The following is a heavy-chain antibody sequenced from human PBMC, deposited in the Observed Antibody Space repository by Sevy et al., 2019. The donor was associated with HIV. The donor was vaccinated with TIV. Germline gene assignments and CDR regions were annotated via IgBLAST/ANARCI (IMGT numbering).Heavy chain of an antibody. D-gene: IGHD3-10*01. V-gene: IGHV3-23*01. CDR3: TKSKTQLQSPFGV. CDR1: GFSFKNYP. CDR2: ISGSGATI. Sequence: GGSLRLSCEGSGFSFKNYPMSWVRQAPGKGLEWVCIISGSGATIFYADSLKGRFIVSRDNSKDTVFLQMNSLTVDDTATYYRTKSKTQLQSPFGVWGQGAVVTVSS. J-gene: IGHJ4*03.